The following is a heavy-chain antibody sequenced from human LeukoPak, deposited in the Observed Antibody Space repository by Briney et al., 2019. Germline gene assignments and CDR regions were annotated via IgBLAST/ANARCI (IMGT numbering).Heavy chain of an antibody. V-gene: IGHV4-59*01. D-gene: IGHD6-19*01. J-gene: IGHJ4*03. Sequence: SETVTLTCTVSGGSIGSYYWNRIRQPPEKGLEWIGYIHYSGSTSHNASLKSRVTISVDTSKNQFSLKLSSVTAADTAVYYCARDGVAGGLGYWGHGIPVTVSS. CDR1: GGSIGSYY. CDR3: ARDGVAGGLGY. CDR2: IHYSGST.